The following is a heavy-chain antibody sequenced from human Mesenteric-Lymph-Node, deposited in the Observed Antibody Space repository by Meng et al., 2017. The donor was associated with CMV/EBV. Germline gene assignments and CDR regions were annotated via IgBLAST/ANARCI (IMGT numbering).Heavy chain of an antibody. CDR3: ATLGGAHWFDP. D-gene: IGHD1-26*01. CDR2: INPSGGST. Sequence: ASVKVSCRASGYTFTSYYMHWVRQAPGQGLEWMGIINPSGGSTSYAQKFQGRVTMTRDTSTSTVYMELSSLRSEDTAVYYCATLGGAHWFDPWGQGTLVTVSS. V-gene: IGHV1-46*01. CDR1: GYTFTSYY. J-gene: IGHJ5*02.